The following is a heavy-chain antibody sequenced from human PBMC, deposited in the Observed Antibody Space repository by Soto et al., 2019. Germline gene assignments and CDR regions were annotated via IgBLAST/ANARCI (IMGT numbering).Heavy chain of an antibody. V-gene: IGHV3-33*01. J-gene: IGHJ4*02. CDR3: ARGDLVPAASGGLDY. CDR2: IWYDGSNK. CDR1: GFSFSSYG. D-gene: IGHD2-2*01. Sequence: QVQLVESGGGVVQPGRSLRLSCAASGFSFSSYGMHWVRQAPGKGLEWVAVIWYDGSNKYYADSVKGRFTISRDNSKNTLYLQMNSLRAEDTAVYYCARGDLVPAASGGLDYWGQGTLVTVSS.